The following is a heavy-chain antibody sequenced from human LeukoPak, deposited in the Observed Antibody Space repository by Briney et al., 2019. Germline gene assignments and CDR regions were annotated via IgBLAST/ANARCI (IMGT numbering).Heavy chain of an antibody. V-gene: IGHV1-18*01. J-gene: IGHJ4*02. CDR1: GYTFTSYA. CDR3: ARVPKWELSYFDY. Sequence: ASVKVSCKASGYTFTSYAFNWVRQAPGQGLEWMGWISAYNGNTNYAQNLQGRVTMTTDTSTSTAYMELRSLRSDDTAVYYCARVPKWELSYFDYWGQGTLVTVSS. D-gene: IGHD1-26*01. CDR2: ISAYNGNT.